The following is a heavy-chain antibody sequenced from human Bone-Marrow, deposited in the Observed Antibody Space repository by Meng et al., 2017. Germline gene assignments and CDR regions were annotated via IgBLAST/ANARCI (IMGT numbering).Heavy chain of an antibody. CDR3: ARDEDISAAGKLFGDY. CDR2: INPKSGDT. D-gene: IGHD6-13*01. CDR1: GYTFPDNW. V-gene: IGHV1-2*06. Sequence: QVLRAQSGAEVKMPGASVKVSCKGSGYTFPDNWLHWVLRAPGQGLEWMGRINPKSGDTHYAQRFQGRVTMTGDTSISTAYMELSGLRSDDTAMYYCARDEDISAAGKLFGDYWGQGTLVTVSS. J-gene: IGHJ4*02.